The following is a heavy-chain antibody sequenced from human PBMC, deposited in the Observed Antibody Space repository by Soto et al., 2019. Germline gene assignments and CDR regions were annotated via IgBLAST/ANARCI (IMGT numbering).Heavy chain of an antibody. CDR3: ARGGGVGVAGSAAFDM. V-gene: IGHV1-2*02. J-gene: IGHJ3*02. Sequence: QLHLVQSGAVVKKPGASVTVSCSASGYPVTAYYMHWVRQAPGRGLEWMGGINPATGAAKYTQTFRGRVTMTRGTATSTGFMEPSGLTSEDTAVFYCARGGGVGVAGSAAFDMWGQGTLVTVSS. CDR2: INPATGAA. CDR1: GYPVTAYY. D-gene: IGHD3-3*01.